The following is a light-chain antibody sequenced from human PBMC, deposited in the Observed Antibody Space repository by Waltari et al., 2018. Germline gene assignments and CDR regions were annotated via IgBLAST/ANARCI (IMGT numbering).Light chain of an antibody. CDR1: GSGVGASDF. CDR2: DVT. V-gene: IGLV2-14*03. J-gene: IGLJ2*01. Sequence: QSALTQPASVSGSPGQSITISCSGIGSGVGASDFVSWFQLHPGKAPQVIIYDVTNRPAGVSDRFSASKSADTASLTISGLQPEDEGDYYCSSQTLDGVVLFGGGTKSTVL. CDR3: SSQTLDGVVL.